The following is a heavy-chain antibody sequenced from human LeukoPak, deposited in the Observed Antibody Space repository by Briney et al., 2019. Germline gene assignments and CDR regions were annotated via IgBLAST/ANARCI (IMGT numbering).Heavy chain of an antibody. CDR1: GFTVSSNT. V-gene: IGHV3-66*03. CDR2: IYSDNT. Sequence: GGSLRLSCTVSGFTVSSNTMSWVRQAPGKGLEWVSFIYSDNTHYSDSVKGRFTISRANAKNSLFLQMDSLRGEDTAVYYCARCTTGKTFGSLREIKKSREIDFWGQGTLVTVSS. D-gene: IGHD1-1*01. J-gene: IGHJ4*02. CDR3: ARCTTGKTFGSLREIKKSREIDF.